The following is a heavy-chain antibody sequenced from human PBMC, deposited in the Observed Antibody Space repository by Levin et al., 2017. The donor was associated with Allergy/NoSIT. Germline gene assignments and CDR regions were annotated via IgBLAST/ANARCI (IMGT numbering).Heavy chain of an antibody. V-gene: IGHV1-18*01. CDR1: GYTLTNYG. CDR3: ARSFEYFSSGTHLDY. J-gene: IGHJ4*02. Sequence: GESLKISCKASGYTLTNYGFSWVRQAPGQGLEWMGWISAYTGHTNYAQNFQDRVTMTTDTSTSTAYMELGSLSSDDTAVYYCARSFEYFSSGTHLDYWGQGTLVTVSS. CDR2: ISAYTGHT. D-gene: IGHD3-10*01.